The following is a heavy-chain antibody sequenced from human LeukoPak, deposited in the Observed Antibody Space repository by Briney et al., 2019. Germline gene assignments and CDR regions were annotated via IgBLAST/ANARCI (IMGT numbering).Heavy chain of an antibody. J-gene: IGHJ4*02. CDR1: GGSVTSTNW. D-gene: IGHD3-3*01. CDR3: AREGGFFRPLDY. Sequence: SETLSLTCGVSGGSVTSTNWWTWVRQPPGKGLEWIGEVHLDGGTNYNPSLESRPTISVDLSENHISLKLTSVTAADTAVYYCAREGGFFRPLDYSGQGTLVTVSS. V-gene: IGHV4-4*02. CDR2: VHLDGGT.